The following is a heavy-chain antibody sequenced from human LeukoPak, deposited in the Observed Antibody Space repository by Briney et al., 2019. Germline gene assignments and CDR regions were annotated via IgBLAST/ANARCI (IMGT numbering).Heavy chain of an antibody. CDR2: ISYDGRQK. CDR3: ARRFGSGYVINY. V-gene: IGHV3-30*04. Sequence: GGSLRLSCTASGFTFSTYAMHWVRQAPGKGLEWVAVISYDGRQKYYADSVKGRFTISRDNAKNSLYLQMNSLRAEDTAVYYCARRFGSGYVINYWGQGTLVTVSS. CDR1: GFTFSTYA. J-gene: IGHJ4*02. D-gene: IGHD3-22*01.